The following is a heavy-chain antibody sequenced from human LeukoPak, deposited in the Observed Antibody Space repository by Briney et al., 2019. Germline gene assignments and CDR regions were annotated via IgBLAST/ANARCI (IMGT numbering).Heavy chain of an antibody. CDR1: GFTFRTYA. Sequence: PGGSLRLSCAASGFTFRTYAMNWVRQAPGEGLEWVSSIGGSSTSLYYADSVKGRFTISRDNAKNSLYLQLNSLRAEDTAVYYCARVGKWELPRVYYFDYWGQGTLVTVSS. V-gene: IGHV3-21*01. CDR2: IGGSSTSL. J-gene: IGHJ4*02. D-gene: IGHD1-26*01. CDR3: ARVGKWELPRVYYFDY.